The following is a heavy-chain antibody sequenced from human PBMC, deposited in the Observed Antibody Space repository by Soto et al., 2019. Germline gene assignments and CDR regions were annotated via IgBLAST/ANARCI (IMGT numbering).Heavy chain of an antibody. D-gene: IGHD3-10*01. J-gene: IGHJ3*02. CDR2: IYYSGST. CDR3: ARRYGGAFDI. Sequence: PSETLSLTCTVSGGSISSYYWSWIRQPPGKGLEWIGYIYYSGSTNYNPFLKSRVTISVDTSKNQFSLKLSSVTAADTAVYYCARRYGGAFDIWGHGTMVTVSS. CDR1: GGSISSYY. V-gene: IGHV4-59*08.